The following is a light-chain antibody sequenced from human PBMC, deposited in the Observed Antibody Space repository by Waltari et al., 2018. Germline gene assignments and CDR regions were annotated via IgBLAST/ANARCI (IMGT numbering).Light chain of an antibody. J-gene: IGKJ2*01. Sequence: DIQMTQSPSSLSASVGVRVTITCQASQDIKTYLNWYQHKPGNAPKLLIYDASTLETGVPSRFSGRGSGTNFTLFISRLQPEDFATYFCQHYDDLPQFGQGTKPDIK. V-gene: IGKV1-33*01. CDR2: DAS. CDR1: QDIKTY. CDR3: QHYDDLPQ.